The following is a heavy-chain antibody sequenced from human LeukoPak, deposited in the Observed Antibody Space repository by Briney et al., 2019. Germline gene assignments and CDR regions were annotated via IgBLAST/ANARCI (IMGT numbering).Heavy chain of an antibody. CDR1: GSTFSDYS. V-gene: IGHV3-21*01. Sequence: GRSLRLSCGASGSTFSDYSMNWVRQAPGKGLAWVASITSAGGYTYYADSVKGRFTISRDNAQNSLFLQMNSLRAEDTAVYFCATSGGFVLPNAITGNWYMDVWGRGTSVTVSS. J-gene: IGHJ6*03. CDR2: ITSAGGYT. CDR3: ATSGGFVLPNAITGNWYMDV. D-gene: IGHD2-2*01.